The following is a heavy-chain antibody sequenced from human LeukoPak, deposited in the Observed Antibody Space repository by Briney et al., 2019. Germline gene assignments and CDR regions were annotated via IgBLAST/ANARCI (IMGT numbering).Heavy chain of an antibody. CDR2: ISSSSDSI. D-gene: IGHD3-16*01. CDR1: GFKFRSFS. CDR3: ARARGGLMLTVTPRFDL. Sequence: GGSLRLSCAASGFKFRSFSVGWVRQAPGGGLEWISYISSSSDSIHYATSVRGRFTISRDNAENSLFLQVNSLTAEDSALYYCARARGGLMLTVTPRFDLWGQGTLVTVSS. J-gene: IGHJ4*02. V-gene: IGHV3-48*01.